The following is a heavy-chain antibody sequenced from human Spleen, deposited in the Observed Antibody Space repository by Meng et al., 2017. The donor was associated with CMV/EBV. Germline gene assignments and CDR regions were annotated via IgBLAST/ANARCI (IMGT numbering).Heavy chain of an antibody. V-gene: IGHV4-39*07. Sequence: SETLSLTCTASGVSLSSSSYYWGWIRQPPGKGLEWMGNIYYAGSTYYNPSLMSRVTISIDLSKNQFSLKLSSVTAADTAVYYCARLAPYQLLKGGGWFDPWGQGTLVTVSS. CDR2: IYYAGST. J-gene: IGHJ5*02. CDR1: GVSLSSSSYY. CDR3: ARLAPYQLLKGGGWFDP. D-gene: IGHD2-2*01.